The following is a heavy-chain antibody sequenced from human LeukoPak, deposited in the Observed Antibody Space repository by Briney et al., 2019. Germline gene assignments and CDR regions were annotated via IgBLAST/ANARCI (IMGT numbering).Heavy chain of an antibody. V-gene: IGHV3-30*02. Sequence: GGSLRLSCAASGFTFSSYGMHWVRQAPGKGLEWVAFMRYDGSNKYYADSVKGRFTISRDNAMNSLYLQMNSLRVEDTAVYYCARGREGVAARWWVEEPRWYFFDPWGQGTLVTVSS. J-gene: IGHJ5*02. D-gene: IGHD6-6*01. CDR2: MRYDGSNK. CDR3: ARGREGVAARWWVEEPRWYFFDP. CDR1: GFTFSSYG.